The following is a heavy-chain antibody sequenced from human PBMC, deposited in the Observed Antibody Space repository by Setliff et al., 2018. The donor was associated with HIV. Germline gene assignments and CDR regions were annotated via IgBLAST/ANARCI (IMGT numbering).Heavy chain of an antibody. CDR2: ISYRGDT. CDR3: ARVFVDTAVLRVLEYYFDS. Sequence: SETLSLTCTVSGDSIDAPTYYWDWIRQPPGKPLEWMGRISYRGDTFYSPSLKSRIVISLDTSESRFSLTLTSLTAADTATYYCARVFVDTAVLRVLEYYFDSWGRGTLVTVSS. V-gene: IGHV4-39*02. J-gene: IGHJ4*02. D-gene: IGHD5-18*01. CDR1: GDSIDAPTYY.